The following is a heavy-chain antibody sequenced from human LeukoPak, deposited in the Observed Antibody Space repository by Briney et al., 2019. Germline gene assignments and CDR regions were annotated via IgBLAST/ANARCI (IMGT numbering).Heavy chain of an antibody. CDR1: GYTFTGYY. CDR2: ISTNNSNT. Sequence: GASVKVSCKASGYTFTGYYMHWVRQAPGQGLEWMGWISTNNSNTNYAQKVQGRVALSTDTSTSTGLELRSLRSEDTAVYYCVTSYYDSSGYYDYWGPGTLVTVSS. D-gene: IGHD3-22*01. CDR3: VTSYYDSSGYYDY. V-gene: IGHV1-18*04. J-gene: IGHJ4*02.